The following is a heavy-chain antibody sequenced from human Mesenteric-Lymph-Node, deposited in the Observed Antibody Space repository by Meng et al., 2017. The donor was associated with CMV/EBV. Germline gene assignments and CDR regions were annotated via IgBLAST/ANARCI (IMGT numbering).Heavy chain of an antibody. V-gene: IGHV4-34*01. D-gene: IGHD3-3*01. CDR1: GGPFSGYY. Sequence: SETLSLTCAVYGGPFSGYYWSWIRQPPGKGLEWIGEINHSRSTNYNPSLKSRVTISADTSKNQFSLNLSSVTAADTAVYYCARGVSLRFPSYYGMDVWGQGTTVTVSS. CDR2: INHSRST. J-gene: IGHJ6*02. CDR3: ARGVSLRFPSYYGMDV.